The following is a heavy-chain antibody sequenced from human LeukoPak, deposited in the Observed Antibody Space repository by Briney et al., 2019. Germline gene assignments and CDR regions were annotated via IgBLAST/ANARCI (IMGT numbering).Heavy chain of an antibody. D-gene: IGHD3-22*01. CDR3: ARGRATMIVGGLGY. J-gene: IGHJ4*02. Sequence: ASVKVSCKASGYTFTSYDINWVRQATGQGLEWMGWINPNSGGTNYAQQFQGRVTMTRDTSISTSYMELNRLRSDDTALYYCARGRATMIVGGLGYWGQGTLVSVSS. CDR2: INPNSGGT. CDR1: GYTFTSYD. V-gene: IGHV1-2*02.